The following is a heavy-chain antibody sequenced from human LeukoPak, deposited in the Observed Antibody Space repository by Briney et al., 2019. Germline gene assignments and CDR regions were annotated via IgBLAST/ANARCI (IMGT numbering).Heavy chain of an antibody. V-gene: IGHV5-51*01. J-gene: IGHJ6*03. CDR3: ARLRYCSSASCYTRRTTFYPYYYYYMDV. D-gene: IGHD2-2*02. CDR1: GYSFTSYW. CDR2: IYPDDADT. Sequence: KPGESLKISCKGSGYSFTSYWIGWVRQMPGKGLECMGIIYPDDADTRYSPSFQGQVTTSADQSISTAYLQWSSLKASDTAMYYCARLRYCSSASCYTRRTTFYPYYYYYMDVWGKGTTVTVSS.